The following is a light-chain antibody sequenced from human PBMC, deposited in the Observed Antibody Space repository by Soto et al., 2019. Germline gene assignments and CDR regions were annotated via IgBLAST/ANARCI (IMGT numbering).Light chain of an antibody. Sequence: QSVLTQPASVSGSPGQSITISCTGTSSDVGGYNYVSWYRQHPGKAPRLMIYEVNNRPSGVSNRFSGSKSGNTASLTISGLQAEDEADYYCSSCTSSSTLLYVFGTGTKVTVL. CDR3: SSCTSSSTLLYV. J-gene: IGLJ1*01. CDR2: EVN. V-gene: IGLV2-14*01. CDR1: SSDVGGYNY.